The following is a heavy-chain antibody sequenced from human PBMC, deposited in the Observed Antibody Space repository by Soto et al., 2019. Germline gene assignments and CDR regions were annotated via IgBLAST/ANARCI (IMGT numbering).Heavy chain of an antibody. Sequence: PSETLSLTCAVSGGSISSGGYSWSWIRQPPGKGLEWIGYIYHSGSTYYNPSLKSRVTISVDTSKNQFSLKLSSVTAADTAVYYCAREGSSWPYYYYYGMDVWGQGTTVTVSS. CDR2: IYHSGST. V-gene: IGHV4-30-2*01. CDR3: AREGSSWPYYYYYGMDV. CDR1: GGSISSGGYS. J-gene: IGHJ6*02. D-gene: IGHD6-13*01.